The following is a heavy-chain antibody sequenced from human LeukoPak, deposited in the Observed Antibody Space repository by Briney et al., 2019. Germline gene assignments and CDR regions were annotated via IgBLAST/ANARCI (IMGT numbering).Heavy chain of an antibody. V-gene: IGHV4-59*10. CDR3: ARGGSTLHSAGGHDIEFYYYYYMDV. J-gene: IGHJ6*03. CDR2: IFISGGT. D-gene: IGHD3-9*01. CDR1: GGSFSGYY. Sequence: PSETLSLTCAVYGGSFSGYYWSWIRQPAGKGLEWIGCIFISGGTNYNPSLRSRVTMSLDTSKNQFSLKLYSVTAADTAVYYCARGGSTLHSAGGHDIEFYYYYYMDVWGKGTTVTISS.